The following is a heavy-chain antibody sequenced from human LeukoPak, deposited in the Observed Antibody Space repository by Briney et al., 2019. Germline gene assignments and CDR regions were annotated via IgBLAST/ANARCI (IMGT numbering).Heavy chain of an antibody. Sequence: GGSLRLSCAASGFTFSSYWMSWVRQAPGKWLEWVSSISSSSSYIYYADSVKGRFTISRDNAKNSLYLQMNSLRADDTAVYYCAREMTTVVTPSSYFDYWGQGTLVTVSS. J-gene: IGHJ4*02. CDR2: ISSSSSYI. D-gene: IGHD4-23*01. CDR3: AREMTTVVTPSSYFDY. V-gene: IGHV3-21*01. CDR1: GFTFSSYW.